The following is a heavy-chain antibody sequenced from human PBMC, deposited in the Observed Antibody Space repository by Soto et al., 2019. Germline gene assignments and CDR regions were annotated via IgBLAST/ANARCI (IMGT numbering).Heavy chain of an antibody. Sequence: PSETLSLTCAVYGGSFSGYYWSWIRQPPGKGLEWIGEINHSGSTNYNPSLKSRVTISVDTSKNQFSLKLSSVTAADTAVYYCARRRDSSGYYYYYYGMDVWGQGTTVTVSS. V-gene: IGHV4-34*01. D-gene: IGHD3-22*01. J-gene: IGHJ6*02. CDR1: GGSFSGYY. CDR2: INHSGST. CDR3: ARRRDSSGYYYYYYGMDV.